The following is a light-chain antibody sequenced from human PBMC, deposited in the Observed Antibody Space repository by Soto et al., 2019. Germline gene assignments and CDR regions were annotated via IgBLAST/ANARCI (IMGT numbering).Light chain of an antibody. Sequence: QSVLTQPPSASGTPGQRVNISCSGSSSNIGTYSVSWYQHLPGTAPKLLIYTNDRRPSGVPDRFSGSKSDTSASLAISGLQSEDETDYYCQACDDSLNGSVFGGGTKLTVL. J-gene: IGLJ2*01. CDR3: QACDDSLNGSV. CDR2: TND. V-gene: IGLV1-44*01. CDR1: SSNIGTYS.